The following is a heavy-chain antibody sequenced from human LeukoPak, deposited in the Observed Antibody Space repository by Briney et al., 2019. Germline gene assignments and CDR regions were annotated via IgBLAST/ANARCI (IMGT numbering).Heavy chain of an antibody. Sequence: GASVKVSCKASGYTFTSYGISWVRQAPRQGLEWIGWISAYNGNTNYAQKVQGRVTMTTDTSTSTAYMELRSLRSDDTAVYYCARDLCCPEKGQWLALFDYWGQGTLVTVSS. J-gene: IGHJ4*02. CDR1: GYTFTSYG. CDR2: ISAYNGNT. V-gene: IGHV1-18*01. CDR3: ARDLCCPEKGQWLALFDY. D-gene: IGHD6-19*01.